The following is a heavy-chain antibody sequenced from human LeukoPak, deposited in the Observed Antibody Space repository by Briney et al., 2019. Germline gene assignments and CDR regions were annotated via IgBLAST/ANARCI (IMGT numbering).Heavy chain of an antibody. Sequence: ASVKVSCKASGYTFTGYYMHWVRQAPGQGLEWMEWINPNSGGTNYAQKFQGRVTMTRDTSISTAYMELSRLRSDDTAVYYCARDGYYGSGAGHWFDPWGQGTLVTVSS. CDR2: INPNSGGT. J-gene: IGHJ5*02. CDR3: ARDGYYGSGAGHWFDP. D-gene: IGHD3-10*01. V-gene: IGHV1-2*02. CDR1: GYTFTGYY.